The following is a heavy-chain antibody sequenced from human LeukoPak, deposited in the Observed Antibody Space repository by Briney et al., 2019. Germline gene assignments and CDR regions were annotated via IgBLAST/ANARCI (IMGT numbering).Heavy chain of an antibody. J-gene: IGHJ4*02. CDR1: GDSISSSTYY. CDR2: YSGST. V-gene: IGHV4-39*01. D-gene: IGHD3-10*01. CDR3: ARSSYGAGSKPYWVDC. Sequence: SETLSLTCTVSGDSISSSTYYWAWIRQPPGKGLEYIGSYSGSTYYNPSLKSRVTISVDTSKKQFSLKLSSVTAADTAVYHCARSSYGAGSKPYWVDCWGQGTLATVSS.